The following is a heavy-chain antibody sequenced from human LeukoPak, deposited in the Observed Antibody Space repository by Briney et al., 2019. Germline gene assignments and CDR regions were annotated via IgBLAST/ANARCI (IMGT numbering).Heavy chain of an antibody. CDR3: ARELVRATTKNWFDP. D-gene: IGHD1-26*01. V-gene: IGHV1-18*01. Sequence: VASVKVSCKASGYTFTSYGISWVRQAPGQGLEWMGWISAYNGNTSYAQKLQGRVTMTTDTSTSTAYMELRSLRSDDTAVYYCARELVRATTKNWFDPWGQGTLVTVSS. CDR2: ISAYNGNT. CDR1: GYTFTSYG. J-gene: IGHJ5*02.